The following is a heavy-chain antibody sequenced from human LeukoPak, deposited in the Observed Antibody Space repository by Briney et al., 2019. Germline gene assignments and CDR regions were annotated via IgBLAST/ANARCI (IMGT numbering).Heavy chain of an antibody. V-gene: IGHV3-33*01. Sequence: GGSLRLSCAASGFTFSSYGMHWVRQAPGKGLEWVAVIWYDGSNKYYADSVKGRFTISRDNSKNTLYLQMNSLKTEDTAVYYCTTKYQLLRGMDVWGQGTTVTVSS. D-gene: IGHD2-2*01. CDR2: IWYDGSNK. J-gene: IGHJ6*02. CDR1: GFTFSSYG. CDR3: TTKYQLLRGMDV.